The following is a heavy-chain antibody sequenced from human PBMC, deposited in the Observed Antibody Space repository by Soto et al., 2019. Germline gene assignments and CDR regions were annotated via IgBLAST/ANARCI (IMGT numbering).Heavy chain of an antibody. V-gene: IGHV1-69*12. D-gene: IGHD3-16*01. Sequence: QVQLVQSGAEVKKPGSSVKFSCKASGGTFSSYAISWVRQAPGQGLEWMGGIIPIFGTPDYAQRFQGRVTITADESTSTLYMELSSLRSEDTAVYYCARHLGGNHYYYGMDVWGQGTTVTVSS. CDR3: ARHLGGNHYYYGMDV. CDR2: IIPIFGTP. J-gene: IGHJ6*02. CDR1: GGTFSSYA.